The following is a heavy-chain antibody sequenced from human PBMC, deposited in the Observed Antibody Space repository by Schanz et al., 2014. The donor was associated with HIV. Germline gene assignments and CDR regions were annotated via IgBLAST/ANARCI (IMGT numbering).Heavy chain of an antibody. CDR3: AKALTSSAAGNFDP. J-gene: IGHJ5*02. CDR2: AGTGGDT. Sequence: EVQLLESGGGLVQPGGSLRLSCAASGFTFSTYAMNWVRQAPEKGLEWVSSAGTGGDTYYADSVKGRFTISRDNSKNTLYLQMNSLRAEDSAVYYCAKALTSSAAGNFDPWGQGTLVTVSS. CDR1: GFTFSTYA. V-gene: IGHV3-23*01. D-gene: IGHD6-13*01.